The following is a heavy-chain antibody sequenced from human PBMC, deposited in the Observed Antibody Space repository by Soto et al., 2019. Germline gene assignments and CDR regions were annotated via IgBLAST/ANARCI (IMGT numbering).Heavy chain of an antibody. CDR1: GFTFSSYA. D-gene: IGHD2-15*01. CDR2: ITGSNGNT. Sequence: EVQLLESGGGLVQPGGSLRLSCAASGFTFSSYAMSWVRQAPGKGLEWVSVITGSNGNTYYADSVKGRFTISRDNSKNTLYLRMNSLRAEDTAVYYCAKMPLCSGGSCYSYFPHWGQGTLVIVSS. V-gene: IGHV3-23*01. J-gene: IGHJ1*01. CDR3: AKMPLCSGGSCYSYFPH.